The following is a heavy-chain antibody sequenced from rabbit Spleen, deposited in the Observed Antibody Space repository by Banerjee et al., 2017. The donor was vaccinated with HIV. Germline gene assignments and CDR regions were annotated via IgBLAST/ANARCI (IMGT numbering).Heavy chain of an antibody. Sequence: QEQLVESGGGLVQPGGSLKLSCKASGFDFSNYGVTWVRQAPGKGLEWIGYIEPIFGNTYYASWVNGRFTISSHNAQNTLYLQLSSLTAADTATYFCVRDQASDADYGPYYLNLWGQGTLVTVS. CDR3: VRDQASDADYGPYYLNL. D-gene: IGHD2-1*01. V-gene: IGHV1S47*01. J-gene: IGHJ4*01. CDR1: GFDFSNYG. CDR2: IEPIFGNT.